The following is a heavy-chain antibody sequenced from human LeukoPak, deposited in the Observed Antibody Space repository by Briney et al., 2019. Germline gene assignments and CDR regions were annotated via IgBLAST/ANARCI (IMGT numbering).Heavy chain of an antibody. J-gene: IGHJ4*02. Sequence: ASVKVSCKASGYTFTNYGISWVRQAPGQGLQWMGWISNYNGNTNYAQTLQGRVTMTTDTSTSTAYVELRSLRSDDTAVYYCARVAYGVNYRDQWGQGTLVTVSS. CDR3: ARVAYGVNYRDQ. CDR2: ISNYNGNT. V-gene: IGHV1-18*01. D-gene: IGHD4-23*01. CDR1: GYTFTNYG.